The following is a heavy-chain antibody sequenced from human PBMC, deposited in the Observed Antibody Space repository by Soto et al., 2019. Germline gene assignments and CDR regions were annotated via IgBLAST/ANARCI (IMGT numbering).Heavy chain of an antibody. CDR3: STRAYDTNGYYRFDP. D-gene: IGHD3-22*01. J-gene: IGHJ5*01. Sequence: PSETLSLTCAIYGGYFSVHSCTWIRQSPGKGLEWIGDINHSGRVNYSPSLKSRVTISLDTSKNQFSLTLSAVTAADTALYYCSTRAYDTNGYYRFDPWGQGTLVTVSS. CDR2: INHSGRV. V-gene: IGHV4-34*01. CDR1: GGYFSVHS.